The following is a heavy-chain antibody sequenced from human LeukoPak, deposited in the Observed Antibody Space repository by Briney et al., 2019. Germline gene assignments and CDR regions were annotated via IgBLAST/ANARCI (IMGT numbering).Heavy chain of an antibody. CDR2: IYYSGST. Sequence: PSETLSLTCTVSGGSISSYYWGWIRQPPGKGLEWIGSIYYSGSTYYNPSLKSRVTISVDTSKNQFSLKLSSVTAADTAVYYCARLYADYDILTGYYVGLYFDYWGQGTLVTVSS. CDR3: ARLYADYDILTGYYVGLYFDY. J-gene: IGHJ4*02. V-gene: IGHV4-39*01. CDR1: GGSISSYY. D-gene: IGHD3-9*01.